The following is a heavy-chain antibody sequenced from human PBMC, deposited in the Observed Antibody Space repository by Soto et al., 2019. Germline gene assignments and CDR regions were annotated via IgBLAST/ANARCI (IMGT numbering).Heavy chain of an antibody. D-gene: IGHD4-17*01. CDR3: ASSMTTAKIDAFDI. V-gene: IGHV4-31*03. J-gene: IGHJ3*02. CDR2: IYYSGST. CDR1: GGSISSGGYY. Sequence: QVQLQESGPGLVKPSQTLSLTCTVSGGSISSGGYYWSWIRQHPGKGLEWIGYIYYSGSTYYNPSLKSRVTISVDTSKNQFSLKLSSVPAADTAVYYCASSMTTAKIDAFDIWGQGTMVTVSS.